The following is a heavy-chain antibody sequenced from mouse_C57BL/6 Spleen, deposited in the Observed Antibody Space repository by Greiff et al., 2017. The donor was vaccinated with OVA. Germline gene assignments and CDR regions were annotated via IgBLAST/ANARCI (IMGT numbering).Heavy chain of an antibody. V-gene: IGHV1-53*01. Sequence: QVHVKQPGTELVKPGASVKLSCKASGYTFTSYWMHWVKQRPGQGLEWIGNINPSNGGTNYNEKFKSKATLTVDKSSSTAYMQLSSLTSEDSAVYYCARAGVYWYFDVWGTGTTVTVSS. J-gene: IGHJ1*03. CDR3: ARAGVYWYFDV. CDR1: GYTFTSYW. CDR2: INPSNGGT.